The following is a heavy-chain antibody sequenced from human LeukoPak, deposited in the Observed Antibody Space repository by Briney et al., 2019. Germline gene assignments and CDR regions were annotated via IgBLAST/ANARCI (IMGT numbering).Heavy chain of an antibody. CDR3: ARETVVTMVRGVSFDY. CDR1: GGSISSSSYY. J-gene: IGHJ4*02. CDR2: IYYSGST. D-gene: IGHD3-10*01. Sequence: PSETLSLTCTVSGGSISSSSYYWGWIRQPPGKGLEWIGSIYYSGSTYYNPALKSRVTISVDTSKNQFSLKLSSVTAADTAVYYCARETVVTMVRGVSFDYWGQGTLVTVSS. V-gene: IGHV4-39*07.